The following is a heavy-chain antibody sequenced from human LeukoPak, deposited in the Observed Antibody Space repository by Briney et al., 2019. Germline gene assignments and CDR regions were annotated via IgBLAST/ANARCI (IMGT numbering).Heavy chain of an antibody. J-gene: IGHJ4*02. V-gene: IGHV1-2*02. Sequence: ASVKVSCKASGYTFSGYYIHWVRQAPGQGLEWMGWINPNSGGTNFAQKFQGRVSMTRDTSISTAYMELRRLTSDDTAVYYCAKGGHTKRWLQVDFDYWGQGTLVTVSS. CDR3: AKGGHTKRWLQVDFDY. CDR2: INPNSGGT. CDR1: GYTFSGYY. D-gene: IGHD5-24*01.